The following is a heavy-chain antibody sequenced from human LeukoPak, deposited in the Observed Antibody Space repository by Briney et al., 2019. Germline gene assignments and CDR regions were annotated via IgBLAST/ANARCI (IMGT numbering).Heavy chain of an antibody. J-gene: IGHJ4*02. V-gene: IGHV1-69*05. CDR3: AREIVVVPADNFDY. Sequence: SVKVSCKASGYTFTSYYMHWVRQAPGQGLEWMGGIIPIFGTANYAQKFQGRVTITTDESTSTAYMELSRLRSDDTAVYYCAREIVVVPADNFDYWGQGTLVTVSS. D-gene: IGHD2-2*01. CDR2: IIPIFGTA. CDR1: GYTFTSYY.